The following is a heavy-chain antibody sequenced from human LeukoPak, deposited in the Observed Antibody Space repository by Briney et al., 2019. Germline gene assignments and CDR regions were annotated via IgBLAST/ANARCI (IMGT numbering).Heavy chain of an antibody. CDR3: ARDLMITFGGVITDYYYMDV. Sequence: GGSLRLSCAASGFTFSSYWMSWVRQAPGKGLEWVANIKQDGSEKYYVDSVKGRFTISRDNAKNSLYLQMNSLRAEDTAVYYCARDLMITFGGVITDYYYMDVWGKGTTVTVSS. CDR2: IKQDGSEK. J-gene: IGHJ6*03. CDR1: GFTFSSYW. D-gene: IGHD3-16*02. V-gene: IGHV3-7*01.